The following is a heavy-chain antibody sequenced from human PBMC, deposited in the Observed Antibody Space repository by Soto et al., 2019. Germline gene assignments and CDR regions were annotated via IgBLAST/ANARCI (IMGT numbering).Heavy chain of an antibody. CDR2: INPNSGGK. J-gene: IGHJ3*02. D-gene: IGHD6-19*01. CDR1: GYTFTGYY. V-gene: IGHV1-2*02. Sequence: GASVKVSCKASGYTFTGYYMHWVRQAPGQGLEWMGWINPNSGGKNYAQKFQGRVTMTRDTSISTAYMELSRLRSDDTAVYYCARDRAGWPWLVSTAVRDAFDIWGQGTMVTVSS. CDR3: ARDRAGWPWLVSTAVRDAFDI.